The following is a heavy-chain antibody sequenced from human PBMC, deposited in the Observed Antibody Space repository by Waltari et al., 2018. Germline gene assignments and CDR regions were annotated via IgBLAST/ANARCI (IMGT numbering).Heavy chain of an antibody. Sequence: QVQLHESGPGLVKPSETLSLTCDVSGYSISSGFYWGWIRQPPGKGLEWIGSIFHEGKTHCSPALQRRVTISLDTSKNQFSLKLKSVAAADTAVYYCARVGPYAGSGYYYGPWEYWGQGTLVAVSS. D-gene: IGHD3-22*01. V-gene: IGHV4-38-2*01. CDR2: IFHEGKT. J-gene: IGHJ4*02. CDR1: GYSISSGFY. CDR3: ARVGPYAGSGYYYGPWEY.